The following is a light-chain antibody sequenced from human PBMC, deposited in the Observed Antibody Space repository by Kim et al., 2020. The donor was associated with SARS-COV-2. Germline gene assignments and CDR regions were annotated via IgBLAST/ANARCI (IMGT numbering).Light chain of an antibody. CDR2: YNT. Sequence: SYELTQPPSLSVAPGKTAMITCGGDDIGEQSVQWYQQRPGQAPVVVMSYNTDRPSGIPERFSGSNSGNTATLTISRVEVGDEADYYCQVWDSSSDHRVFGGGTKLTVL. CDR1: DIGEQS. V-gene: IGLV3-21*04. CDR3: QVWDSSSDHRV. J-gene: IGLJ2*01.